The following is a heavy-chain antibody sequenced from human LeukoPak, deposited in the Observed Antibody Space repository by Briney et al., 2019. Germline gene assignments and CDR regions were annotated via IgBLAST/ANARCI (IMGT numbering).Heavy chain of an antibody. CDR2: ISYDGSNK. CDR3: AKALYYYGSGSYPFDY. V-gene: IGHV3-30*04. J-gene: IGHJ4*02. CDR1: GFTFSSYA. Sequence: PGGSLRLSCAASGFTFSSYAMHWVRQAPGKGLEWVAVISYDGSNKYYADSVKGRFTISGDNSKNTLYLQMNSLRAEDTALYYCAKALYYYGSGSYPFDYWGQGTLVTVSS. D-gene: IGHD3-10*01.